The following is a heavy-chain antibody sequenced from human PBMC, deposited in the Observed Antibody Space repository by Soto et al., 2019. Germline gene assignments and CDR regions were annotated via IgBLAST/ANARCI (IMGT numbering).Heavy chain of an antibody. D-gene: IGHD3-16*01. CDR1: WYTFTSYA. J-gene: IGHJ4*02. V-gene: IGHV1-3*01. CDR3: ASALGLYYFDY. Sequence: ASVKGSCQASWYTFTSYAMHLVRQAPGQRLEWMGWINAGNGNTKYSQKFQGRVTITRDTSASTAYMELSSLRSEDTAVYYCASALGLYYFDYWGQGTLVTVSS. CDR2: INAGNGNT.